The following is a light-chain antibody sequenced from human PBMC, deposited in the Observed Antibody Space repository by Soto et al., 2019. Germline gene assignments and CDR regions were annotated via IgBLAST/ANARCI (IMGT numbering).Light chain of an antibody. V-gene: IGLV2-14*01. CDR3: SSYTDVVTLEV. J-gene: IGLJ1*01. Sequence: QSVLTQPASVSGSLGQSITTSCTGTSTDFGGQNYVSWYQQHPGRAPKLILYEVSNRPSGVSNRFSGSKSGNTASLTISGLQAEDVADHYCSSYTDVVTLEVFGPGTKVTVL. CDR2: EVS. CDR1: STDFGGQNY.